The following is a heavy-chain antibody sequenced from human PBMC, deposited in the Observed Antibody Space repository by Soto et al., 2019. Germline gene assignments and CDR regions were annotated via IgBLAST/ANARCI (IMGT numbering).Heavy chain of an antibody. Sequence: SETLSLTCTVSGGSISSYYWSWIRQPPGKGLEWIGYIYYSGSTNYNPSLKSRVTISVDTSKNQFSLKLSSVTAADTAVYYCARGARYYDILTGPSGEIGWFDPWGQGTLVTVSS. CDR2: IYYSGST. D-gene: IGHD3-9*01. J-gene: IGHJ5*02. V-gene: IGHV4-59*01. CDR1: GGSISSYY. CDR3: ARGARYYDILTGPSGEIGWFDP.